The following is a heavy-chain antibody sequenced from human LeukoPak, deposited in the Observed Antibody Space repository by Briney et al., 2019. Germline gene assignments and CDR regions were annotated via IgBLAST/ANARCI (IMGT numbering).Heavy chain of an antibody. Sequence: GGSLRLSCAASGFTFSSYGMHWVRQAPGKGLEWVAVIWYDGSNKYYADSVKGRFTISRDNSKNTLYPQMNSLRAEDTAVYYCARAMVLRYGSGSLDYWGQGTLVTVSS. D-gene: IGHD3-10*01. CDR1: GFTFSSYG. CDR2: IWYDGSNK. CDR3: ARAMVLRYGSGSLDY. J-gene: IGHJ4*02. V-gene: IGHV3-33*08.